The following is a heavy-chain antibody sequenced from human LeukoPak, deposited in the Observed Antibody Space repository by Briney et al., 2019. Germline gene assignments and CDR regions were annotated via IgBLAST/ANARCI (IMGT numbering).Heavy chain of an antibody. CDR3: ARDGSGLYLGPSSFDI. CDR1: GGSISSYY. Sequence: KTSETLSLTCTVSGGSISSYYWSWIRQPAGKGLEWIGRIYTSGSTNYNPSLKSRVTMSVDKSKNQFSLKLRSVTAADTAVYYCARDGSGLYLGPSSFDIWGQGTMVTVSS. V-gene: IGHV4-4*07. D-gene: IGHD6-19*01. J-gene: IGHJ3*02. CDR2: IYTSGST.